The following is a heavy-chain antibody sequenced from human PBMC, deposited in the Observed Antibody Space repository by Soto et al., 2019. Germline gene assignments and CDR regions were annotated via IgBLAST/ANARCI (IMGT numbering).Heavy chain of an antibody. V-gene: IGHV3-33*01. D-gene: IGHD3-10*01. CDR1: GFNFSNYG. J-gene: IGHJ4*02. CDR2: IWYYGSNK. CDR3: ASTSGATVY. Sequence: QVQLVESGGGVVHPGRSLRLSCAASGFNFSNYGMQWVRQAPGKGLEWGAHIWYYGSNKYYADSVKCRVTISRHNSKITLYLHMDSLRPYDTAVYYCASTSGATVYWGQGTQVTV.